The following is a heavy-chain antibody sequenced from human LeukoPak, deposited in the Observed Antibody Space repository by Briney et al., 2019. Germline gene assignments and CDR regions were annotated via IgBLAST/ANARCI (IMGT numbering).Heavy chain of an antibody. J-gene: IGHJ4*02. CDR2: IKTDGTTT. CDR1: GFTFSDHS. V-gene: IGHV3-74*03. CDR3: TTVNPAGHYDY. D-gene: IGHD6-13*01. Sequence: GGSLRLSRAASGFTFSDHSMHWVRQPPGKGLVWVSRIKTDGTTTTYADSVKGRFTISRGNAKNTLYLQVNSLKTEDTAVYYCTTVNPAGHYDYWGQGTLVTVSS.